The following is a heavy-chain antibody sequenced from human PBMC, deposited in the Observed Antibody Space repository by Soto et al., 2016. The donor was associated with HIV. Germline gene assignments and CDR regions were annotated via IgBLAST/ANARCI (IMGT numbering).Heavy chain of an antibody. CDR1: GFTFSSYS. CDR2: ISGSSSSI. CDR3: AVDTAMALDY. V-gene: IGHV3-48*04. J-gene: IGHJ4*02. Sequence: EVQLVESGGGLVQPGGSLRLSCAASGFTFSSYSMNWVRQAPGKGLEWISYISGSSSSIYYADSVKGRFTISRDNAKNSLYLQMNSLRAEDTAVYYCAVDTAMALDYWGQGNPGHRLL. D-gene: IGHD5-18*01.